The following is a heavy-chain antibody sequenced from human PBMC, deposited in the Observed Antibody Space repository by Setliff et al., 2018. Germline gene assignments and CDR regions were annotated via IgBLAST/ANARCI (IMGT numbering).Heavy chain of an antibody. D-gene: IGHD5-12*01. CDR1: GFTFSSYA. Sequence: PGGSLRLSCAASGFTFSSYAMSWVRQAPGKGLEWVSYSSSSSSYTNYADSVKGRFTISRDNAKNSLYLQMNSLRAEDTAVYYCARDLAEATGYYYYMDVWGKGTTVTVSS. CDR2: SSSSSSYT. V-gene: IGHV3-11*05. J-gene: IGHJ6*03. CDR3: ARDLAEATGYYYYMDV.